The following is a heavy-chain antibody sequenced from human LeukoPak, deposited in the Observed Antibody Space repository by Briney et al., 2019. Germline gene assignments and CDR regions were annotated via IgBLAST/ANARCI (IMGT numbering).Heavy chain of an antibody. CDR1: GYTFSSYW. J-gene: IGHJ4*02. V-gene: IGHV3-7*01. CDR2: IKQDGSEK. D-gene: IGHD5-18*01. CDR3: ARVTTPPYSYGWDY. Sequence: ASVKVSCKASGYTFSSYWMSWVRQAPGKGLEWVANIKQDGSEKYYVDSVKGRFTISRDNAKNSLYLQMNSLRAEDTAVYYCARVTTPPYSYGWDYWGQGTLVTVSS.